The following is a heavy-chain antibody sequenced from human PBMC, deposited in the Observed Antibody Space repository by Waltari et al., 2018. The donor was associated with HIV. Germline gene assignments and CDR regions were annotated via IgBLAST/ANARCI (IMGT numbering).Heavy chain of an antibody. CDR3: ARGGFYGSGSKVN. CDR2: IKQNGSEK. CDR1: GFTFSSYW. J-gene: IGHJ4*02. Sequence: EVQLVESGGGLVQPGGSLRLSCAASGFTFSSYWMSWVRQAPGKGLEWVANIKQNGSEKYYVDYGNGRFNTSRDNAENSLYLQMNSLRAEDTAVYYCARGGFYGSGSKVNWGQGTLVTVSS. V-gene: IGHV3-7*04. D-gene: IGHD3-10*01.